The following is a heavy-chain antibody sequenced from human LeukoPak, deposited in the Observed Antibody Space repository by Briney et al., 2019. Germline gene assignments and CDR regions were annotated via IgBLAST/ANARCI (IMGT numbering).Heavy chain of an antibody. CDR3: ARRRDSSGYYPF. V-gene: IGHV1-2*02. CDR2: INPNSGGT. D-gene: IGHD3-22*01. CDR1: GYTFTGYY. Sequence: ASVKVSCKASGYTFTGYYMHWVRQAPGQGLEWMGWINPNSGGTNYAQKFQGRVTMTRDTSISTAYMELSRLRSDDTAVYYCARRRDSSGYYPFWGQGTLVTVSS. J-gene: IGHJ4*02.